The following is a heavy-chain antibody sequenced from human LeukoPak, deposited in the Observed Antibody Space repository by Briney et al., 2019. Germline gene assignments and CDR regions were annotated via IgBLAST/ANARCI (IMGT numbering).Heavy chain of an antibody. J-gene: IGHJ4*02. CDR2: ISGSGGST. CDR1: GFTFSSYA. Sequence: GGSLRLSCAASGFTFSSYAMSWVRQAPGKGLEWVSAISGSGGSTYYADSVKGRFTISRDNSKNTLYLQMNSLKTEDTAVYYCTRATGGLAYCGGDYGDYWGQGTLVTVSS. V-gene: IGHV3-23*01. CDR3: TRATGGLAYCGGDYGDY. D-gene: IGHD2-21*01.